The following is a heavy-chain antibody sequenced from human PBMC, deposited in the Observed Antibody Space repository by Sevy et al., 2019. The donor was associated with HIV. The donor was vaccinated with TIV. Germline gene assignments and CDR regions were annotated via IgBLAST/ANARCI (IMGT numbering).Heavy chain of an antibody. CDR2: ITSKADDEQT. J-gene: IGHJ4*02. CDR3: TKDFRGYSAYDSFGY. Sequence: GGSLRLSCAASGVTFSNAWMSWVRQAPGKGLEWVGRITSKADDEQTDYSAAVKGRFTISRDDSKNTLFLQMNSLKTEDTAIYYCTKDFRGYSAYDSFGYWGQGTLVTVSS. D-gene: IGHD5-12*01. CDR1: GVTFSNAW. V-gene: IGHV3-15*01.